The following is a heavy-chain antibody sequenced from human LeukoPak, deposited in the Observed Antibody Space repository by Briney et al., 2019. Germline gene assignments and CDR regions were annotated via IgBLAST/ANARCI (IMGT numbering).Heavy chain of an antibody. Sequence: SETLSLTCTVSGASINSYYWGWIRQPPGKGLEWIGSIHYSGSSNYNPSLKSRVTISIDTSKNQFSLKLNPVTAADTAVYYCARGGVYFDYWGQGTLVTVSS. D-gene: IGHD6-13*01. CDR1: GASINSYY. CDR3: ARGGVYFDY. V-gene: IGHV4-59*01. CDR2: IHYSGSS. J-gene: IGHJ4*02.